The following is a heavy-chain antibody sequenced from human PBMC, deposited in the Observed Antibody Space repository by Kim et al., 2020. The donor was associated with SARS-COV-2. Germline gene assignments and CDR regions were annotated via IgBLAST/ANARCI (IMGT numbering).Heavy chain of an antibody. CDR2: TYYRSKWYN. Sequence: SQTLSLTCAISGDSVSSNSAAWNWIRQSPSRGLEWLGRTYYRSKWYNDYAVSVKSRITINPDTSKNQFSLQLNSVTPEDTAVYYCARGAGGGNIQLWLRDYYYYGMDVWGQGTTVTVSS. CDR1: GDSVSSNSAA. J-gene: IGHJ6*02. V-gene: IGHV6-1*01. CDR3: ARGAGGGNIQLWLRDYYYYGMDV. D-gene: IGHD5-18*01.